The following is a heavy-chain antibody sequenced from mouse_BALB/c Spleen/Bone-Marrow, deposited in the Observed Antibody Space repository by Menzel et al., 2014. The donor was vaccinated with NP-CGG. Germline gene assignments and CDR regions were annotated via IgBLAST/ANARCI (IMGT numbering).Heavy chain of an antibody. Sequence: EVKLMESGGDLVKPGGSLKLSCVASGFTFSSYGMSWVRQTPDKRLEWVATISSGGSSTYYPASVKGRFTISRDNAKSTLYLQRSSLNSEDTAMYYCTRRPLQANSYFDCWGQGTTLTVSS. V-gene: IGHV5-6*02. CDR3: TRRPLQANSYFDC. J-gene: IGHJ2*01. CDR2: ISSGGSST. CDR1: GFTFSSYG. D-gene: IGHD3-2*02.